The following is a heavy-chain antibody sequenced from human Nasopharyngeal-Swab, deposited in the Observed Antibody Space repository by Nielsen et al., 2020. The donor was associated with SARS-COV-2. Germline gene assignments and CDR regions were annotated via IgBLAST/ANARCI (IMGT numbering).Heavy chain of an antibody. J-gene: IGHJ4*02. V-gene: IGHV3-48*02. CDR2: ITSSSSTR. CDR1: VFAFTDSS. CDR3: VREFEATGATYLDY. D-gene: IGHD1-26*01. Sequence: GESLKISCAASVFAFTDSSMDWVRQAPGKGLEWVSYITSSSSTRYYADSVKGRFTVSRDNAKNSLYLQMSSLRDEDTAVYYCVREFEATGATYLDYWGLGTLVTVSS.